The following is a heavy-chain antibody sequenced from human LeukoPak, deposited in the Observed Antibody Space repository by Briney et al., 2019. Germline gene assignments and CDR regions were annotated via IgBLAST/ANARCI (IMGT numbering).Heavy chain of an antibody. D-gene: IGHD1/OR15-1a*01. V-gene: IGHV6-1*01. CDR3: ARGVNSAFDI. CDR2: TYSRSKWYN. CDR1: GDSVSSSSVA. Sequence: SQTLSLTCAISGDSVSSSSVAWNWIRQSPSRGLEWLGRTYSRSKWYNDYAVSVKSRVTITPDTSRNQFSLQLNSVTPEDTAVYYCARGVNSAFDIWGQGTMVTVSS. J-gene: IGHJ3*02.